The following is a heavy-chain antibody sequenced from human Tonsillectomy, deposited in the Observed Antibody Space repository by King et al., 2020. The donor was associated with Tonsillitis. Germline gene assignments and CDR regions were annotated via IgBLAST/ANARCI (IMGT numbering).Heavy chain of an antibody. D-gene: IGHD4-17*01. Sequence: EVQLVESGGGLVQPGGSLRLSCAASGFTFSSYWMSWVRQAPGKGLEWVANIKQDGSKKFYVDSVKGRFTISRDNAKNSLYLQMNSLRAEATAVYYCARDLRGDDYGDYILAYWGQGTLVTVSS. J-gene: IGHJ4*02. CDR3: ARDLRGDDYGDYILAY. CDR1: GFTFSSYW. V-gene: IGHV3-7*03. CDR2: IKQDGSKK.